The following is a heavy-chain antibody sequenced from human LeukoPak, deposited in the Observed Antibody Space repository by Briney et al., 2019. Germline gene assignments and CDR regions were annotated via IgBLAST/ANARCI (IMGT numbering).Heavy chain of an antibody. CDR1: GGSISNTNW. CDR2: IYHSGST. D-gene: IGHD3-10*01. Sequence: SETLSLTCGVSGGSISNTNWWTWGRQPPGKGLEWIGEIYHSGSTNYNPSLKSRVTISVDKSKNQFSLKLSSVTAADTAVYYCARTSRINMVLDPWGQGTLVTVSS. CDR3: ARTSRINMVLDP. J-gene: IGHJ5*02. V-gene: IGHV4/OR15-8*01.